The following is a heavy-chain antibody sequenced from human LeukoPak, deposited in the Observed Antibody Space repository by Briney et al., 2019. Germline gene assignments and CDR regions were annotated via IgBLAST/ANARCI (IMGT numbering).Heavy chain of an antibody. CDR3: AGAYCGGDCYSGRAFDI. V-gene: IGHV4-34*01. D-gene: IGHD2-21*02. CDR2: INHRGST. Sequence: SKTLSLTCAVYGGSFSGYYWTWIRQPPGKGLEWIGEINHRGSTDYNPSLKSRLTISVDTSQNQISLKLSSVTAADTAVYYCAGAYCGGDCYSGRAFDIWGQGTMVTVSS. J-gene: IGHJ3*02. CDR1: GGSFSGYY.